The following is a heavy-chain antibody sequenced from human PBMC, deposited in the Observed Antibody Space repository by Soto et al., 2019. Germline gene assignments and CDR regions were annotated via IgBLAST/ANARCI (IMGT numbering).Heavy chain of an antibody. V-gene: IGHV1-8*01. D-gene: IGHD3-16*01. J-gene: IGHJ4*02. CDR2: VNPNNGDT. CDR3: AKVSRKGYVIDFDY. Sequence: QVQLVQSGAELKKPGASVKVSCKASGYTFSNYDMNWVRQATGQGPEWIGWVNPNNGDTGYAQKFQGRVTLTTDIPTTTAYMELTSLRSEDTAIYYWAKVSRKGYVIDFDYWGQGTLITVSS. CDR1: GYTFSNYD.